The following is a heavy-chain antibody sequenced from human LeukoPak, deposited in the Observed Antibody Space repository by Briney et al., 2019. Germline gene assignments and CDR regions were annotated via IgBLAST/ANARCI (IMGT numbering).Heavy chain of an antibody. CDR1: GYTFNSYG. V-gene: IGHV1-18*01. CDR2: ISAYNGNT. J-gene: IGHJ4*02. D-gene: IGHD5-12*01. CDR3: ARAELLVATIFDY. Sequence: ASVKVSCKTSGYTFNSYGISWVRQAPGQGLEWMGWISAYNGNTNYAQKFQCRLTMTTDTSTSTAYMEMRSLRCQHTAVYYCARAELLVATIFDYWGQGTLVGVCS.